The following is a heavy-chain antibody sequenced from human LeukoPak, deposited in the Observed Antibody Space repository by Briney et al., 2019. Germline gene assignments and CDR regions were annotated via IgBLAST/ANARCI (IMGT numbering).Heavy chain of an antibody. V-gene: IGHV4-30-4*01. D-gene: IGHD5-18*01. Sequence: SETLSLTCTVSGGSISSGDYYWSWIRQPPGKGLEWIGYIYYSGSTNYNPSLKSRVTISVDTSKNQFSLKLSSVTAADTAVYYCASSVDTTMDDAFDIWGQGTMVTVSS. CDR2: IYYSGST. CDR3: ASSVDTTMDDAFDI. CDR1: GGSISSGDYY. J-gene: IGHJ3*02.